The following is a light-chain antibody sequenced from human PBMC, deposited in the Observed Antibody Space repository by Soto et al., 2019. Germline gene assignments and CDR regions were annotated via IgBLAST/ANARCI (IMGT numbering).Light chain of an antibody. CDR2: GAS. J-gene: IGKJ1*01. V-gene: IGKV3-20*01. Sequence: IVLTQSPGTLSLSPCERDTLSCRASQSVSSNLAWYRQTPGQAPRLLIYGASTRATDIPARFSGSGSGTDFTLTISRVEPADFAVYYCQQYGSSSATFGQGTKVE. CDR3: QQYGSSSAT. CDR1: QSVSSN.